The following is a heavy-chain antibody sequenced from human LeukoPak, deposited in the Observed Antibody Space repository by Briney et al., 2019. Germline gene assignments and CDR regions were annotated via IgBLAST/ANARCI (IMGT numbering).Heavy chain of an antibody. J-gene: IGHJ4*02. V-gene: IGHV3-7*01. CDR1: GFSFSSYW. D-gene: IGHD6-13*01. CDR3: ARATDEQQLEPYFDY. CDR2: IKQDGSVK. Sequence: GGSLRLSCAASGFSFSSYWMTWVRQAPGKGLEWVANIKQDGSVKYYVDSVKGRFTISRDNSKNTLYLQMNSLRAEDTAVYYCARATDEQQLEPYFDYWGQGTLVTVSS.